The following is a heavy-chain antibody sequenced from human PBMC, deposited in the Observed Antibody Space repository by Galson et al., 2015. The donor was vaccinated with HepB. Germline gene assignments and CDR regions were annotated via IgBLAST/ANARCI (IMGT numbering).Heavy chain of an antibody. D-gene: IGHD4-17*01. V-gene: IGHV5-51*01. CDR1: GYSFTSYW. J-gene: IGHJ4*02. CDR2: IYPGDSDT. CDR3: ARGDTVTTCCGLEGDY. Sequence: QSGAEVKKPGESLKISCKGSGYSFTSYWIGWVRQMPGKGLEWMGIIYPGDSDTRYSPSFQGQVTISADKSISTAYLQWSSLKASDTAMYYCARGDTVTTCCGLEGDYWGQGTLVTVSS.